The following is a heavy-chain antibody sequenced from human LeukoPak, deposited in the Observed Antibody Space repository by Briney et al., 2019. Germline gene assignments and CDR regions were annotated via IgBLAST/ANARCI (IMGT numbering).Heavy chain of an antibody. D-gene: IGHD5-12*01. V-gene: IGHV3-49*04. CDR3: TRDWSVATIPGYYYYFCMDV. J-gene: IGHJ6*01. Sequence: GGSLRLSCTASGFTFGDYAMSWVRQAPGKGLEWVGFIRSKAYGGPTEYAASVKGRFTISRDDSKSIAYLQMNSLKTEDTAVYYWTRDWSVATIPGYYYYFCMDVWGEGTTVTVSS. CDR2: IRSKAYGGPT. CDR1: GFTFGDYA.